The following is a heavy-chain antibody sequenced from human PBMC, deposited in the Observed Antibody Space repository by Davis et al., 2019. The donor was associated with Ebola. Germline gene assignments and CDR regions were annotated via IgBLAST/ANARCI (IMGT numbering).Heavy chain of an antibody. V-gene: IGHV3-48*02. CDR1: GFTFSSYS. CDR3: ARSLVVVVAARLDY. Sequence: GESLEISCVASGFTFSSYSMNWVRQAPGKGLEWVAYISSSSNHIYYAESVKGRFTISRDNDKNSIYLQMHSLRDEDTAVYFCARSLVVVVAARLDYWGQGTLVTVSS. J-gene: IGHJ4*02. CDR2: ISSSSNHI. D-gene: IGHD2-15*01.